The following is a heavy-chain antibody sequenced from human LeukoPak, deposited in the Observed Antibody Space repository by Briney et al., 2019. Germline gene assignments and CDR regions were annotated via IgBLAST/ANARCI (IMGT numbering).Heavy chain of an antibody. J-gene: IGHJ4*02. CDR2: ISSSSSYI. Sequence: GGSLRLSCAASGFTFDDYGMNWVRQAPGKGLEWVSSISSSSSYIYYADSMKGRFTISRDNAKNSLYLQMNSLRAEDTAVYYCARQVGATLVDYWGQGTLVTVSS. V-gene: IGHV3-21*01. CDR1: GFTFDDYG. CDR3: ARQVGATLVDY. D-gene: IGHD1-26*01.